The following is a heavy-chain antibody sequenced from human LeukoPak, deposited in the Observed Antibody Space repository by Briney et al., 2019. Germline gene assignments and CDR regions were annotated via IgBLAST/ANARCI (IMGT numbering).Heavy chain of an antibody. D-gene: IGHD3-10*01. J-gene: IGHJ4*02. CDR1: GFTFSSYA. Sequence: GGTLRLSCAASGFTFSSYAMHWVRQAPGKGLEWVAVISYDGSNKYYADSVKGRFTISRDNSKNTLILQMDSLRADDTAIYYCAKILASGSGSYWGQGTLVLVSS. V-gene: IGHV3-30*04. CDR2: ISYDGSNK. CDR3: AKILASGSGSY.